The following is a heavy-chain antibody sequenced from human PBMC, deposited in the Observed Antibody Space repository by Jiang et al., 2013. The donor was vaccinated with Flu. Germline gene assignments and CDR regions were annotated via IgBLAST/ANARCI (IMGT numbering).Heavy chain of an antibody. CDR3: ARTLGYLDY. J-gene: IGHJ4*02. Sequence: SQTLSLTCAISGDSVSSKSVAWNWIRQSPSRGLEWLGRTYYRSKWYNDYALSVRSRITINPDTSKNHFSLQLNSVTPDDTAVYYCARTLGYLDYWGQGTLVTVSS. CDR1: GDSVSSKSVA. V-gene: IGHV6-1*01. D-gene: IGHD7-27*01. CDR2: TYYRSKWYN.